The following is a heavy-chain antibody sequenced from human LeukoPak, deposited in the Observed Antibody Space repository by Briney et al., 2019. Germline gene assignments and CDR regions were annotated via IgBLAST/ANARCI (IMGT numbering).Heavy chain of an antibody. CDR1: GFTFSSYG. CDR2: IRHDGSNK. V-gene: IGHV3-30*02. J-gene: IGHJ3*02. CDR3: AKDGAACSHAFVI. D-gene: IGHD6-13*01. Sequence: GGSLRLSCAASGFTFSSYGVHWVRQAPGKGLEWVGFIRHDGSNKYYADSVKGRFTISRDNSKNTVYLQMNSLRAEDTAVYYCAKDGAACSHAFVIWRQGTMVTVSS.